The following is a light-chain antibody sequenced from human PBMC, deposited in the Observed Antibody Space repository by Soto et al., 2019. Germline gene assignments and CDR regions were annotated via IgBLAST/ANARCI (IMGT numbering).Light chain of an antibody. CDR3: QQYDTWPT. Sequence: EKLMTQSPATLSVSPGEGATLSCRGSQPVNNKVAWYQQKPGQAPNLLIYDASTRAAGVPARFSGSGSGTDFTLTISSLQSEDSALYYCQQYDTWPTFGQGTRVEIK. CDR2: DAS. J-gene: IGKJ1*01. CDR1: QPVNNK. V-gene: IGKV3-15*01.